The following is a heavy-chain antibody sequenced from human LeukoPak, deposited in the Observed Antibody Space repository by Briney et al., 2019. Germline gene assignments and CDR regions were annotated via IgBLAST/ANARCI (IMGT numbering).Heavy chain of an antibody. J-gene: IGHJ1*01. CDR1: GFSFSTYG. CDR3: ARAPSEIGGYYPEYFRH. Sequence: GGSLRLSCAASGFSFSTYGMHWLRQAPGKGLEWVAFIRCDATHIPYADSAKGRFTISRDNAKNTLSLQMNSLRAEDTGVYYCARAPSEIGGYYPEYFRHWGQGTLVTVSS. D-gene: IGHD3-22*01. V-gene: IGHV3-30*02. CDR2: IRCDATHI.